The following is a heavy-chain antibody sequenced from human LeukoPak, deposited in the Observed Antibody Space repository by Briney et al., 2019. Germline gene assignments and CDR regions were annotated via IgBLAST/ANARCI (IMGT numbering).Heavy chain of an antibody. V-gene: IGHV3-7*01. J-gene: IGHJ4*02. CDR2: IKQDGSEK. Sequence: PGGSLRLSCAASGLIFSSYWMSWVRQAPGKGLDWVANIKQDGSEKYYVDSVKGRFTISRDNAKNSLYLQMNSLRAEDTAVYYCAKQYYSSGSYYPAFDYWGQGTLVTVSS. D-gene: IGHD3-10*01. CDR3: AKQYYSSGSYYPAFDY. CDR1: GLIFSSYW.